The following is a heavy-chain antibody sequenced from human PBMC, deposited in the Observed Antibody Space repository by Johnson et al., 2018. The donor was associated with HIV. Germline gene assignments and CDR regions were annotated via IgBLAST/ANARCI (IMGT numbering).Heavy chain of an antibody. J-gene: IGHJ3*02. CDR3: ARVRGLGYCSSTNCWGDAFDI. CDR1: GFTFSSYW. CDR2: INWNGGST. Sequence: VQLVESGGGLVQPGGSLRLSCAASGFTFSSYWMHWVRQAPGKGLVWVSGINWNGGSTGYADSVKGRFLFSRDNARNSLYLQMNSLRAEDTALYYCARVRGLGYCSSTNCWGDAFDIWGQGTMVTVSS. V-gene: IGHV3-74*01. D-gene: IGHD2-2*01.